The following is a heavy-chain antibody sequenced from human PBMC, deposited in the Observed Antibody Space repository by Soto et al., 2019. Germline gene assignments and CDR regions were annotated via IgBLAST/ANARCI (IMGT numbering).Heavy chain of an antibody. CDR1: GGSISSGNCY. D-gene: IGHD5-12*01. V-gene: IGHV4-30-4*02. CDR3: AKDLFGDGYNFRY. J-gene: IGHJ4*02. CDR2: IYSTGSS. Sequence: SETLSLTCTVSGGSISSGNCYWSWIRQSPGKGLEWIGYIYSTGSSYYNPSLRSRVSMSVDTSKNQFSLKVSSVTAADTAVYYCAKDLFGDGYNFRYWGQGTQVTVSS.